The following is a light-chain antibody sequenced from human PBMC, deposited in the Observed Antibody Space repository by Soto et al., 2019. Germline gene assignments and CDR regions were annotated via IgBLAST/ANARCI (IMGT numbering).Light chain of an antibody. CDR1: SSDVGGYNY. CDR2: DVN. V-gene: IGLV2-14*01. J-gene: IGLJ2*01. Sequence: QSVLTQPASVSGSPGQSITISCTGTSSDVGGYNYVSWYQHHPGKAPKLLIYDVNNRPSGVSDRFSGSKSGNTASLTISGLQTEDEADYYCSSYTSIITLVFGGGTKVTVL. CDR3: SSYTSIITLV.